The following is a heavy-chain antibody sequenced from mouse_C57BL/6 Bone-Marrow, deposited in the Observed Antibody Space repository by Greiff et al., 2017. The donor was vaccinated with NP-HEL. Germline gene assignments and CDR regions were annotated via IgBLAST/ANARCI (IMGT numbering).Heavy chain of an antibody. CDR1: GFTFTDYY. J-gene: IGHJ4*01. V-gene: IGHV7-3*01. CDR2: IRNKANGYTT. Sequence: EVNVVESGGGLVQPGGSLSLSCAASGFTFTDYYMSWVRQPPGKALEWLGFIRNKANGYTTEYSASVKDRFTISRDNSQSILYLQMNALRAEDSATYYCARRYYGSSLYYAMDYWGQGTSVTVSS. CDR3: ARRYYGSSLYYAMDY. D-gene: IGHD1-1*01.